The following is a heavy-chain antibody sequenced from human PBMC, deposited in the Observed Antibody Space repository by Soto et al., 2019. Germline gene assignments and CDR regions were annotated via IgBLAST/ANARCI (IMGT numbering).Heavy chain of an antibody. CDR3: TSAVNGYYDRSGSLDP. CDR1: GFTFSNAW. J-gene: IGHJ5*02. D-gene: IGHD3-22*01. CDR2: IKSKTDGGTT. V-gene: IGHV3-15*07. Sequence: GGSLRLSCAASGFTFSNAWMNWVRQAPGKGLEWVGRIKSKTDGGTTDYAAPVKGRFTISRDDSKNTLYLQMNSLKTEDTAVYYCTSAVNGYYDRSGSLDPWGQGTLVTVSS.